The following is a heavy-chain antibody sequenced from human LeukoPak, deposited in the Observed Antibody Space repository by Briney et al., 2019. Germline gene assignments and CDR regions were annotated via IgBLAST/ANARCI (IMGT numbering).Heavy chain of an antibody. D-gene: IGHD2-2*02. CDR2: IIPIFGIA. CDR1: GGTFSSYA. CDR3: ARVSCSSTSCYTGWFDP. J-gene: IGHJ5*02. Sequence: SVKVSCKASGGTFSSYAISWVRQAPGQGLEWMGGIIPIFGIANYAQKFQGRVTITADKSTSTAYMELSGLRSEDTAVYYCARVSCSSTSCYTGWFDPWGQGTLVTVSS. V-gene: IGHV1-69*10.